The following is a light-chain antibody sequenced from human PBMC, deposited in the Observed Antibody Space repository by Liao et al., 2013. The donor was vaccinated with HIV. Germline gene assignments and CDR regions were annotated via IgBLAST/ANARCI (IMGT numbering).Light chain of an antibody. CDR3: QVWDSSSAHYV. Sequence: SYELTQPPSVSVAPGKTASITCGGNNIGGKTVHWYQQKPGQAPILVIYQDTKRPTGIPERFSGSNSGNTATLTISRVEAGDEADYYCQVWDSSSAHYVFGSGTKVTVL. CDR2: QDT. J-gene: IGLJ1*01. V-gene: IGLV3-21*01. CDR1: NIGGKT.